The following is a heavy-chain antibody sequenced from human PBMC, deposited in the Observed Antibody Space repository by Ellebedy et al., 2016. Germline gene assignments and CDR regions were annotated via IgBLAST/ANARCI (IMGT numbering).Heavy chain of an antibody. Sequence: GGSLRLXCAASGFTFSSYWMSWVLQAPGKGLEWVANIKQDGSEKYYVDSVKGRFTISRDNAKNSLYLQMNSLRAEDTAVYYCARDRLIAVAGSFDPWGQGTLVTVSS. CDR3: ARDRLIAVAGSFDP. V-gene: IGHV3-7*03. CDR2: IKQDGSEK. CDR1: GFTFSSYW. D-gene: IGHD6-19*01. J-gene: IGHJ5*02.